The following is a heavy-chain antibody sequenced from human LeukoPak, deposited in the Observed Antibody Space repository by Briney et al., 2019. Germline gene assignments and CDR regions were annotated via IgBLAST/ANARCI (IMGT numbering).Heavy chain of an antibody. V-gene: IGHV3-23*01. J-gene: IGHJ4*02. CDR2: ISESGGST. CDR3: ARRYYDTSGYYSLDY. Sequence: GGSLRLSCAASGFTFSNYAMSWVRQAPGQGLEWVSIISESGGSTNYADSVKGRFTISRDSSKNTLFLQMNSLRAEDTAVYYCARRYYDTSGYYSLDYWGQGTLVTVSS. CDR1: GFTFSNYA. D-gene: IGHD3-22*01.